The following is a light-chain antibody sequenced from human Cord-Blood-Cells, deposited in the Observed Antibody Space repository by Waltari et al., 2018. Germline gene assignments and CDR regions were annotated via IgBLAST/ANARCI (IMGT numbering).Light chain of an antibody. J-gene: IGKJ1*01. CDR3: QLGWT. CDR2: KAS. Sequence: DIQMTQSPSTLSASVGDRVTITCRASQSISSWLAWYQQKPGKAPKLLIYKASSLESGVPSRVSGSGSGTEFTLTISSLQPDDYATDDCQLGWTFGQGTKVEIK. CDR1: QSISSW. V-gene: IGKV1-5*03.